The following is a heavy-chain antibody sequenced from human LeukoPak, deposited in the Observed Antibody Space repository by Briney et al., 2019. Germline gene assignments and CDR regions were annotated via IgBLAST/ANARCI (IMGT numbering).Heavy chain of an antibody. V-gene: IGHV4-39*01. CDR2: IYYSGST. CDR1: GGSLSSSSYY. J-gene: IGHJ5*02. D-gene: IGHD3-3*01. CDR3: ARPDLSWFDP. Sequence: PSETLSLTCTVSGGSLSSSSYYWGWIRQPPGKGLEWIGSIYYSGSTYYNPSLKSRVTISVDTSKNQFSLKLSSVTAADTAVYYCARPDLSWFDPWGQGTLVTVSS.